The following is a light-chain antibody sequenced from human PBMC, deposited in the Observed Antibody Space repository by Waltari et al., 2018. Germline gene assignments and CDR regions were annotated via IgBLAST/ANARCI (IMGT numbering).Light chain of an antibody. J-gene: IGKJ2*01. CDR3: QHFFNYPYT. CDR2: KVS. CDR1: QSVSDW. Sequence: DIQMTQSPSTLSASVGDRVTIACRASQSVSDWPLWHQQKPGEAPQVLLYKVSRLANGVPPRFSGSGIGTEFKLTITSLQPDDFATYYCQHFFNYPYTFGQGTKLE. V-gene: IGKV1-5*03.